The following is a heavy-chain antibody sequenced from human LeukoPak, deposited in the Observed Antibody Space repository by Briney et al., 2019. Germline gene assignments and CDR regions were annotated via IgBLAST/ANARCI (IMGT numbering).Heavy chain of an antibody. V-gene: IGHV1-2*02. Sequence: ASVKVSCKASGYTFTGYYMHWVRQAPGQGLEWMGWINPNSGGTNYAQKFQGSVTMTRDTSISTAYMELSRLRSDDTAVYYCAREAYCGGDCYTSNDAFDIWGQGTMVTVSS. J-gene: IGHJ3*02. CDR3: AREAYCGGDCYTSNDAFDI. CDR1: GYTFTGYY. CDR2: INPNSGGT. D-gene: IGHD2-21*02.